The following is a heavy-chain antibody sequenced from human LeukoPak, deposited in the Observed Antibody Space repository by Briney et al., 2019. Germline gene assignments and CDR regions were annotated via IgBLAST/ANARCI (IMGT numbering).Heavy chain of an antibody. J-gene: IGHJ5*02. CDR2: IIPIFGTA. D-gene: IGHD4-23*01. Sequence: SVKVSCKSSGGTFSSYAISWVRQAPGQGLEWMGGIIPIFGTANYSQKFQGRVTITTDESTSTAYMELSSLRSEDTAVYYCAAVARPLPWGQGTLVTVSS. CDR1: GGTFSSYA. V-gene: IGHV1-69*05. CDR3: AAVARPLP.